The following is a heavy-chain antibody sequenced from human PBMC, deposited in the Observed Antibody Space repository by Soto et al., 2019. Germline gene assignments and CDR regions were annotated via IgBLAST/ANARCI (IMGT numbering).Heavy chain of an antibody. V-gene: IGHV1-69*01. Sequence: QVQLVQSGAEVKKPGSSVKVSCKASGGTFNNYAISWVRQAPGQGLEWMGGIIPIFGAAHYAQKFQGRVTITADESTSTSYMELSSLRSEDTAVYYCARAYCGGYCTRSYYYYGMDVWGQGTTVSVPS. CDR1: GGTFNNYA. CDR2: IIPIFGAA. D-gene: IGHD2-21*02. CDR3: ARAYCGGYCTRSYYYYGMDV. J-gene: IGHJ6*02.